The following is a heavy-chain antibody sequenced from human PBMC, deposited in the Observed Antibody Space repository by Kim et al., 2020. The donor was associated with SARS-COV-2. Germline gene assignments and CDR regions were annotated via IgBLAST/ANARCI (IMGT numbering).Heavy chain of an antibody. Sequence: PSRKGRVTISVDTSKNQFSLKLSAVTAAETAVYYCARDSTYDFWSGYFDYWGQGTLVTVSS. D-gene: IGHD3-3*01. CDR3: ARDSTYDFWSGYFDY. J-gene: IGHJ4*02. V-gene: IGHV4-31*02.